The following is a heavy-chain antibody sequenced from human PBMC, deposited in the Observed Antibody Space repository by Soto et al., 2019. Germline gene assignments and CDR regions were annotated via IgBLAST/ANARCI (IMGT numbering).Heavy chain of an antibody. Sequence: SETLSLTCAVSGGSISSGGYSWSWIRQPPGKGLEWIGYIYHSGSTYYNPSLKSRATISVDRSKNQFSLKLSSVTAADMAVYYCARVRGAAASRWYFDYWGQGTLVTVSS. CDR1: GGSISSGGYS. CDR2: IYHSGST. D-gene: IGHD6-13*01. CDR3: ARVRGAAASRWYFDY. V-gene: IGHV4-30-2*01. J-gene: IGHJ4*02.